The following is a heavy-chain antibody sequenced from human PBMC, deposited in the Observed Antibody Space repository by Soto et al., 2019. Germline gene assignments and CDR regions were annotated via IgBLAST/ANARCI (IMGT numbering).Heavy chain of an antibody. V-gene: IGHV3-33*01. Sequence: QVQLVESGGGVVQPGRSLRLSCAASGFTFSNHGMHWVRQAPGKGLEWVASIYYDGSHEYYADSVKGRFAISRDSSKNTLYLQMNSLRAEDTAVYYCARGSGSGIFYQLDYWGQGTLVTVSS. D-gene: IGHD1-26*01. CDR3: ARGSGSGIFYQLDY. CDR2: IYYDGSHE. CDR1: GFTFSNHG. J-gene: IGHJ4*02.